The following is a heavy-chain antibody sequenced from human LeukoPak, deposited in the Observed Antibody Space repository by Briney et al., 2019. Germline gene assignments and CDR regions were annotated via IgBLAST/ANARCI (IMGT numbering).Heavy chain of an antibody. V-gene: IGHV3-48*01. J-gene: IGHJ4*02. CDR2: ISSSGSDI. CDR1: GFTFSGYS. Sequence: PGGSLRLSCAGSGFTFSGYSMNWVRQAPGKGLEWVSFISSSGSDIYYADSVKGRFTISRGNAKNSLYLQMNSLRAEDTAVYYCARDISAWGQGTLVTVSS. CDR3: ARDISA.